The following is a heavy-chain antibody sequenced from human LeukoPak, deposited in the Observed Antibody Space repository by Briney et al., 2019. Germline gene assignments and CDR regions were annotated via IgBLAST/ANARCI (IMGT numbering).Heavy chain of an antibody. CDR1: GGSINHNY. CDR2: XXXNGTT. D-gene: IGHD1-14*01. Sequence: SETLSLTCTVSGGSINHNYXXXIRQPXXXXXXXXXXXXXNGTTXXXPSLQSXXXXXXXTSKNQFSLKVTSVTAADTAVYYCXGGTFDGPLYGTYWYFHVWGRGALVTVSS. J-gene: IGHJ2*01. CDR3: XGGTFDGPLYGTYWYFHV. V-gene: IGHV4-59*01.